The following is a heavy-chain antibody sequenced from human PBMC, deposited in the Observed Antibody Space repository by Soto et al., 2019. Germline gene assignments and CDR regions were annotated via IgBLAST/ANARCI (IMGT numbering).Heavy chain of an antibody. CDR1: GFTFSSYA. J-gene: IGHJ4*02. Sequence: PGGSLRLSCAASGFTFSSYAMTWVRQAPGKGLEWVSDIIDSGGSTYYADSVKGRFTISRDNSKSTLYLQVNSLRAEDTAVYYCAKGDSSWSYFDFWGQGTLVTVSS. CDR3: AKGDSSWSYFDF. CDR2: IIDSGGST. V-gene: IGHV3-23*01. D-gene: IGHD6-13*01.